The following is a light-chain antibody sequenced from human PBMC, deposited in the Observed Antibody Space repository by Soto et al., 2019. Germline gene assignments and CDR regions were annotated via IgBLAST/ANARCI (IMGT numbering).Light chain of an antibody. CDR3: SSYTRSSTRV. Sequence: QSALTQPASVSGSPGQSITISCTGTSSDVGGYNYVSWYQQHPGKAPKLMIYDVSNRPSGVSNRFSGSKSGNTASLTISGLQAEDEADYYFSSYTRSSTRVFGGGTKVTVL. CDR1: SSDVGGYNY. CDR2: DVS. J-gene: IGLJ2*01. V-gene: IGLV2-14*01.